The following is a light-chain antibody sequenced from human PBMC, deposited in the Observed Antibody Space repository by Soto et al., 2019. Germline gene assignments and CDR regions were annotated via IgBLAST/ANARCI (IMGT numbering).Light chain of an antibody. Sequence: QSALTQPASVSGSPGQSVTVSCTGTSSDVGGYNYVSWYQLHPGKAPKLMIYDVSNRPSGVSNRFSGSKSGNTAALTISWCQDEDEADDYCCSYTRSTPPVFGGGTKLTVL. CDR1: SSDVGGYNY. CDR2: DVS. V-gene: IGLV2-14*01. J-gene: IGLJ2*01. CDR3: CSYTRSTPPV.